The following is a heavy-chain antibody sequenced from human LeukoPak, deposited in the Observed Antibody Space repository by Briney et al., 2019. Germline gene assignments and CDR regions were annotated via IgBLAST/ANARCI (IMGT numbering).Heavy chain of an antibody. D-gene: IGHD6-19*01. CDR2: IHYSGST. CDR1: GDSISSSFYY. CDR3: ARDLGYSSGWYFPNHPPNTFDY. J-gene: IGHJ4*02. V-gene: IGHV4-39*07. Sequence: PSETLSLTCTVSGDSISSSFYYWGWIRQPPGKGLEWIGNIHYSGSTYYSPSLKSRVTISVDTSKNQFSLELSSVTAADTAVYYCARDLGYSSGWYFPNHPPNTFDYWGQGTLVTVSS.